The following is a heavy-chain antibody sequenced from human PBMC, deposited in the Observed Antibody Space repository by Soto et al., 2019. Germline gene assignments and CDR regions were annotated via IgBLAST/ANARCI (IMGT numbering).Heavy chain of an antibody. Sequence: GESLKISCKGSGYNFITDWISWVRQKPGKGLEWMGRIDPTDSYTKYSPSFEGHVTISADKSISTAYLQWSSLKASDSAVYYCARLSRASFALDVWGQGTTVTVSS. J-gene: IGHJ6*02. V-gene: IGHV5-10-1*01. CDR2: IDPTDSYT. D-gene: IGHD3-16*01. CDR1: GYNFITDW. CDR3: ARLSRASFALDV.